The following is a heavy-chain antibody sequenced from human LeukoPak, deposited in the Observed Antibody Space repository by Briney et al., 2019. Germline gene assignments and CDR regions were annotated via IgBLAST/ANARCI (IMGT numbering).Heavy chain of an antibody. Sequence: SETLSLTCTVSGGSINNYYWSWIRQPPGKGLEWIRQPPGKGLEWIGYIYYSGNTIYNPSLKSRVTISVDTSKNQFSLKLSSVTAADTAMYYCARAWATGYFDYWGQGTLVTVSS. V-gene: IGHV4-59*01. CDR3: ARAWATGYFDY. D-gene: IGHD1-1*01. CDR2: IYYSGNT. J-gene: IGHJ4*02. CDR1: GGSINNYY.